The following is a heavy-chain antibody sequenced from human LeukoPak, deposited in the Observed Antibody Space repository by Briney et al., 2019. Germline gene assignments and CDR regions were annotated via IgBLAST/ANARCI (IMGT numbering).Heavy chain of an antibody. Sequence: PSETLSLTCTVSGGSISSYYWSWIRQPPGKGLVWIGYIYYSGSTNYNPSLKSRVTISVDTSKNQFSLKLSSVTAADTAVYYCARVGAARLGWYFDLWGRGTLVTVSS. D-gene: IGHD6-6*01. CDR2: IYYSGST. J-gene: IGHJ2*01. CDR3: ARVGAARLGWYFDL. CDR1: GGSISSYY. V-gene: IGHV4-59*01.